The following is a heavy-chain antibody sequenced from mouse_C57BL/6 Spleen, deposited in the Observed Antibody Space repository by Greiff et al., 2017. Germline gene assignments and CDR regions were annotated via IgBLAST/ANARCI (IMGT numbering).Heavy chain of an antibody. CDR2: IHPNSGGT. J-gene: IGHJ3*01. V-gene: IGHV1-64*01. D-gene: IGHD1-1*01. Sequence: VQLQQPGAELVKPGASVKLSCKASGYTFTCYWMHWVQQRPGQGLEWIGMIHPNSGGTNYNVKFKSKATLTVDKSSSTAYLQLSSRTSEDSAVYYCAREEDGSSAVGFGCWGQGTLVAVYA. CDR3: AREEDGSSAVGFGC. CDR1: GYTFTCYW.